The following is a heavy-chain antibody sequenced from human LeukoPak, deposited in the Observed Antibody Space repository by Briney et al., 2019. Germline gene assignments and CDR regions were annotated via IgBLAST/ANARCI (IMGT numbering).Heavy chain of an antibody. D-gene: IGHD6-13*01. CDR1: GYSISSGYY. CDR3: ARAIAAAGENNCYYYYYMDV. V-gene: IGHV4-38-2*02. Sequence: SETLSLTCTVSGYSISSGYYWGWIRQPPGKGLEWIGSIYHSGSTYYNPSLKSRVTISVDTSKNQFSLKLSSVTAADTAVYYCARAIAAAGENNCYYYYYMDVWGKGTTVTISS. CDR2: IYHSGST. J-gene: IGHJ6*03.